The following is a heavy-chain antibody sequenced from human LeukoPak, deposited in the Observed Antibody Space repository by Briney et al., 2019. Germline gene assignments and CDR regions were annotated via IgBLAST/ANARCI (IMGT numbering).Heavy chain of an antibody. V-gene: IGHV4-31*03. CDR2: IYYSGSA. Sequence: SQTLSLTCTVSGGSISSGGYYWSWIRQHPGKGLEWIGYIYYSGSAYYNPSLKSRVTISVDTSKNQFSLKLSSVTAADTAVYYCARVVPYYDFWSGYPNYFDYWGQGTLVTVSS. CDR3: ARVVPYYDFWSGYPNYFDY. J-gene: IGHJ4*02. D-gene: IGHD3-3*01. CDR1: GGSISSGGYY.